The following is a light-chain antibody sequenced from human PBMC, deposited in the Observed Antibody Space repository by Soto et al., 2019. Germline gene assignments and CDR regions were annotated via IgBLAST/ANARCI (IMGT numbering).Light chain of an antibody. J-gene: IGKJ1*01. CDR2: EAS. CDR3: QQYATSPQT. V-gene: IGKV3-20*01. Sequence: ETVLTQSPGSLSLSPGEGATLSCTASQSISGRYLAWYQQRPGQAPRLLIYEASSRATGIPDRFSGSGSGTDFTLTISRLEPEDFAVYYCQQYATSPQTFGQGTKWIS. CDR1: QSISGRY.